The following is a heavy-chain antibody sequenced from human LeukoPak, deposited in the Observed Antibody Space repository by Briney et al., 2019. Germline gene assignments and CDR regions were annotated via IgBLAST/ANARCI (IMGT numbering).Heavy chain of an antibody. CDR2: INWSGGST. V-gene: IGHV3-20*04. CDR1: GFTFDDYG. D-gene: IGHD6-6*01. CDR3: ARLAAARPRAYYYYYMAV. J-gene: IGHJ6*03. Sequence: PGGSLRLSCAASGFTFDDYGMSWVRQAPGRGLEWVSGINWSGGSTGYADSVKGRFTISRDNAKNSLYLQMNSLRAENTTLYYCARLAAARPRAYYYYYMAVWGKGTTVTASS.